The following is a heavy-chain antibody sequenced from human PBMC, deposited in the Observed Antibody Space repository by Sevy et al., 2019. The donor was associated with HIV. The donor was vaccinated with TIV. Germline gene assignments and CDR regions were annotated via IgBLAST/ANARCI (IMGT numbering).Heavy chain of an antibody. CDR2: ISYDGNYK. J-gene: IGHJ4*02. Sequence: GGSLRLSCVASGFTFPIYSVLWVRQAPGKGLEWLTLISYDGNYKYYADSVKGRFTISRDNSNNILYLQMSSLGVEDTAVYFCARVAVEYCTNDCYHRFDHWGLGTLVTVSS. D-gene: IGHD2-8*01. V-gene: IGHV3-30*04. CDR1: GFTFPIYS. CDR3: ARVAVEYCTNDCYHRFDH.